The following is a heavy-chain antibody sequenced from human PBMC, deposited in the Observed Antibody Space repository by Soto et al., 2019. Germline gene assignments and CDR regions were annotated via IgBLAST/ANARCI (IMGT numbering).Heavy chain of an antibody. J-gene: IGHJ5*02. CDR3: ARLGAQEIDP. CDR1: GGSISGYY. V-gene: IGHV4-59*08. Sequence: PSETLSLTCSVSGGSISGYYGSWIRQPPGKGLELIGYIYYSGSTNYNPSLKSRVTISVDTSKNQFSLKLSSVTAADTAVYYCARLGAQEIDPWGQGTLVTVSS. CDR2: IYYSGST. D-gene: IGHD3-16*01.